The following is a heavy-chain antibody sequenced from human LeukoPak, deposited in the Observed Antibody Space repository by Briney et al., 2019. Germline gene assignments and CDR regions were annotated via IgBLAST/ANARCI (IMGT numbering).Heavy chain of an antibody. CDR3: ARALVPYFEY. CDR2: ITTSGGTN. CDR1: GFTFSTFE. V-gene: IGHV3-48*03. D-gene: IGHD1-26*01. J-gene: IGHJ4*02. Sequence: PGGSLRLSCAASGFTFSTFEMNWVRQAPGKGLEWVSYITTSGGTNNYADSVKGRFTISRDNAKNSLYLQMNSLRAEDTAVYYCARALVPYFEYWGQGTLVTVSP.